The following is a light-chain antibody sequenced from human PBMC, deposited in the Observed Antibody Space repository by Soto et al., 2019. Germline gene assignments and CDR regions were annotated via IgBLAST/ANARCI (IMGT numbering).Light chain of an antibody. J-gene: IGKJ1*01. CDR2: AAS. CDR3: QQYHTDWT. Sequence: VIGLTQSPSLLSASTGDRVTISCRMSQGISSYLAWYQQKPGNAPELLIYAASTLQSGVPSRFSGSGSGTEFTLTISSLQADDYASFYCQQYHTDWTFGQGTKVDIK. CDR1: QGISSY. V-gene: IGKV1D-8*03.